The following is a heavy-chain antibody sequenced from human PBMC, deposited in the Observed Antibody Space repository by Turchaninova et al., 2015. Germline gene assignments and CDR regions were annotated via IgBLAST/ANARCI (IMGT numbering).Heavy chain of an antibody. CDR1: GGSISISRYY. D-gene: IGHD6-19*01. V-gene: IGHV4-39*01. Sequence: QLQLQQSGPGLVKPSETLSLTCTVSGGSISISRYYWGWIRQPPGKGLEWIGSVFYSGNTYYSPSLKSRVTISVVTSSNQFSLKLTSVTAADTAVYYCARHSKYTSGWSGRVEYWGQGTLVTVSS. CDR3: ARHSKYTSGWSGRVEY. J-gene: IGHJ4*02. CDR2: VFYSGNT.